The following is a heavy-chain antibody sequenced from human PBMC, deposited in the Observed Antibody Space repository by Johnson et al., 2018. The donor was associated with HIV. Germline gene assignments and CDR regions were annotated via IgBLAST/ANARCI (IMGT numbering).Heavy chain of an antibody. D-gene: IGHD3-10*01. Sequence: VQLVESGGGLVQPGGSLRLSCAASGFIISSYWLSWVRQAPGKGLEWVANIKQDGSEKYYADSVKGRFTISRDNSKNTLYLQMNSLRAEDTAVYYCAKERSFTADAFDIWGQGTMVTVSS. J-gene: IGHJ3*02. CDR3: AKERSFTADAFDI. V-gene: IGHV3-7*01. CDR2: IKQDGSEK. CDR1: GFIISSYW.